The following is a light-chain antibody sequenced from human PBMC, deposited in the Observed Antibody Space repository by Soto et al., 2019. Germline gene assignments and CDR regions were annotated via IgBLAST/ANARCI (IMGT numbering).Light chain of an antibody. CDR3: MQSTQLPLT. V-gene: IGKV2D-29*02. Sequence: MNARPQTLPAAPGQPAAPSYTSSQSLLHSNGKTYLYWYVQRPGQSPQLLIYEVSNRISAVPDRFSGSGSGTDFTLKISRVEAEDASVYYCMQSTQLPLTFGQGTKVDI. J-gene: IGKJ1*01. CDR2: EVS. CDR1: QSLLHSNGKTY.